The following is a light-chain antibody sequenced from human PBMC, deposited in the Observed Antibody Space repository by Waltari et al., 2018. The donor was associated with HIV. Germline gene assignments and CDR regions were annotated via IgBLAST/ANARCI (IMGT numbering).Light chain of an antibody. CDR1: IGDVGAFNY. CDR3: CSYAGSNTVV. V-gene: IGLV2-8*01. J-gene: IGLJ2*01. CDR2: DVT. Sequence: QSALTQPPSASGSPGQSVTISCTGTIGDVGAFNYVSWYQNHPDTAPRLIIYDVTMRPSGVPDRFSGSRSGNTASLTVSGLQADDEAYYYCCSYAGSNTVVFGGGTKLTVL.